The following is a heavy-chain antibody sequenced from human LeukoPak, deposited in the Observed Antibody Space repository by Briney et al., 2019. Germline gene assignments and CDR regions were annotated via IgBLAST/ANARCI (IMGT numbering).Heavy chain of an antibody. CDR1: GFTFSNYW. V-gene: IGHV3-7*03. J-gene: IGHJ4*02. Sequence: GGSLRLSCAASGFTFSNYWINWVRQAPGKGLEWVANIKQDGSETYCVDSVKGRFTISRDNAKNSLYLQMNSLRVEDTAMYYCARDGLRRPPTPYCGGDCPLDYWGQGTLVSVSS. D-gene: IGHD2-21*02. CDR2: IKQDGSET. CDR3: ARDGLRRPPTPYCGGDCPLDY.